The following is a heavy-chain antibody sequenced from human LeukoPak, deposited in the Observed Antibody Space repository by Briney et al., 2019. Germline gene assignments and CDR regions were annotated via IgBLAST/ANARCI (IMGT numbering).Heavy chain of an antibody. D-gene: IGHD6-19*01. V-gene: IGHV4-34*01. CDR3: ARGGLFGGWYGY. CDR2: INHSGST. J-gene: IGHJ4*02. Sequence: SETLSLTCAVYGGSFSGYYWSWIRQPPGKGLEWIGEINHSGSTNYNPPLKSRVTISVDTSKNQFSLKLSSVTAADTAVYYCARGGLFGGWYGYWGQGTLVTISS. CDR1: GGSFSGYY.